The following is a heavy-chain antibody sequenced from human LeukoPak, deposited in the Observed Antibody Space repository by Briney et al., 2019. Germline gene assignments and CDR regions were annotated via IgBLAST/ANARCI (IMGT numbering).Heavy chain of an antibody. Sequence: GASVTVSCKASGYTFTNYYMHWVRQAPGQGLEWIGIISPSDGGTTYAQKFQGRVAMTRDTSTSTVYMELSSLRYEDTAVYYCATWGSSSSPLPTMDVWGQGTSVTVSS. CDR1: GYTFTNYY. CDR2: ISPSDGGT. CDR3: ATWGSSSSPLPTMDV. J-gene: IGHJ6*02. D-gene: IGHD6-13*01. V-gene: IGHV1-46*01.